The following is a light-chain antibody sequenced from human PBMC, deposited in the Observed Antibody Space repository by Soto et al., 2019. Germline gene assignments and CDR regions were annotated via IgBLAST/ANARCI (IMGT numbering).Light chain of an antibody. V-gene: IGKV1-5*01. Sequence: DIQMTQSPSTLSASVGDRVTITCRASQSVVTWLAWYQLKPGKAPKLLIYDASFLESGVPSRCSASGSGTEFTLTISSLQADDFGTSFCHQYHSYYPFGQGNKLEIK. J-gene: IGKJ2*01. CDR2: DAS. CDR1: QSVVTW. CDR3: HQYHSYYP.